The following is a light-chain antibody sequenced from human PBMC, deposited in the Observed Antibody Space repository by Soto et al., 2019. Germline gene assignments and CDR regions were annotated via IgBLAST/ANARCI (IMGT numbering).Light chain of an antibody. J-gene: IGKJ1*01. V-gene: IGKV3-11*01. CDR3: LQDINYPWT. CDR2: DAY. CDR1: QSFRGL. Sequence: EVVLTQSPVTLSLSPGERATLSCRASQSFRGLLAWYQQKPGQAPRLLIYDAYNRATGIPPRFSGSGSGTDFTLAISSLQPEDSATYYCLQDINYPWTFGQGTKVDIK.